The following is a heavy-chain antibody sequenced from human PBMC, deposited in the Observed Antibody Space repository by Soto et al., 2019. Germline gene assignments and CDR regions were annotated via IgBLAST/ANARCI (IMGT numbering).Heavy chain of an antibody. V-gene: IGHV3-23*01. CDR3: AKMDKRGYYYYGMDV. CDR1: GFTFSSYA. CDR2: VSGSGSST. Sequence: PGGSLRLSCAASGFTFSSYAMSWVRQAPGKGLEWISAVSGSGSSTYYADSVKGQFTISRDNSKNTLYLQMNSLRAEDTAVYYCAKMDKRGYYYYGMDVWGQGTTVTVSS. J-gene: IGHJ6*02. D-gene: IGHD2-15*01.